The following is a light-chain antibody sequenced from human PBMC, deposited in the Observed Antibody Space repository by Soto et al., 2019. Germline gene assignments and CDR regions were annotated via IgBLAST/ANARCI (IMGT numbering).Light chain of an antibody. V-gene: IGKV3-15*01. Sequence: EIVLTQSPGTVSLSPGERATLSFMASQSVSSSYLAWYQQKPGQAPRLLIYDATTRATGIPARFNGSGSGTEFTLSISSLQSEDIAVYYCQQYNNWPTFGQGTKVDIK. CDR1: QSVSSSY. CDR2: DAT. CDR3: QQYNNWPT. J-gene: IGKJ1*01.